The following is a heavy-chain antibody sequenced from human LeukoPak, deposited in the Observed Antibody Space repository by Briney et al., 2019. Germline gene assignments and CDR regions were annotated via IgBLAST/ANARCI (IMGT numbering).Heavy chain of an antibody. CDR3: ASDLGRGYSYGYGY. V-gene: IGHV1-69*05. Sequence: GASVKVSCKASGGTFSSYAISWVRQAPGQGLEWMGGIIPIFGTANYAQKFQGRVTMTTDTSTSTAYMELRSLRSDDTAVYYCASDLGRGYSYGYGYWGQGTLVTVSS. CDR2: IIPIFGTA. CDR1: GGTFSSYA. D-gene: IGHD5-18*01. J-gene: IGHJ4*02.